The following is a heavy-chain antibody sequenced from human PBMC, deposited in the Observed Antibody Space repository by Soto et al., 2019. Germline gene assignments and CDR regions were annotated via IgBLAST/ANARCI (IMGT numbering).Heavy chain of an antibody. Sequence: QVQLVESGGGVVQPGRSLRLSCAASGFTFSSYGMHWVRQAPGKGLEWVAVIWYDGSNKYYADSVKGRFTISRDNSKNTLYLQMNSLRAEDTAVYYCARGGGYYYYYYGMDVWGQGTTVTVSS. D-gene: IGHD1-26*01. CDR2: IWYDGSNK. V-gene: IGHV3-33*01. CDR3: ARGGGYYYYYYGMDV. J-gene: IGHJ6*02. CDR1: GFTFSSYG.